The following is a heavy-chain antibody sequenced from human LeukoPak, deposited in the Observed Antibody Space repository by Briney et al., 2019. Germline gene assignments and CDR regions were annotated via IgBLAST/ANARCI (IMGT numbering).Heavy chain of an antibody. D-gene: IGHD5-18*01. J-gene: IGHJ4*02. Sequence: ASVTVSCKASGYSFTSYYIHWVRQAPGQGLEWMGIINPTSGSTSYAQKFQGRVTMTRDTSTSTVYMELSSLRSEDTAVYYCARGYNYGDYWGQGTLVTVSS. CDR2: INPTSGST. CDR3: ARGYNYGDY. CDR1: GYSFTSYY. V-gene: IGHV1-46*01.